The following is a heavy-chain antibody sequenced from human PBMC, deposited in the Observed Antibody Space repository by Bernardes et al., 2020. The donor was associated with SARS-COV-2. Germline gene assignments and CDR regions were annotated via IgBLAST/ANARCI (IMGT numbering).Heavy chain of an antibody. Sequence: GSLRLSCAASGFTFSSYSMNWVRQAPGKGLEWVSYISSSSSTIYYADSVKGRFTISRDNAKNSLYLQMNSLRAEDTAVYYCASLFGLSGVVVPAAMGYYYYGMDVWGQGTTVTVSS. J-gene: IGHJ6*02. D-gene: IGHD2-2*01. CDR3: ASLFGLSGVVVPAAMGYYYYGMDV. V-gene: IGHV3-48*01. CDR2: ISSSSSTI. CDR1: GFTFSSYS.